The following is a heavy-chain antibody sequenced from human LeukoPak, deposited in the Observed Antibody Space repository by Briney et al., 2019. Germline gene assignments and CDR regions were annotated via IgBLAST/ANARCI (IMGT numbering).Heavy chain of an antibody. CDR3: ARDGPGGYGGNSAFDY. Sequence: GRSLRLSCAASGFTFSSYAMHWVRQAPGKGLEWVAVISYGGSNKYCADSVKGRFTISRDNSKNTLYLQMNSLRAEDTTVYYCARDGPGGYGGNSAFDYWGQGTLVTVSS. D-gene: IGHD4-23*01. J-gene: IGHJ4*02. CDR1: GFTFSSYA. CDR2: ISYGGSNK. V-gene: IGHV3-30-3*01.